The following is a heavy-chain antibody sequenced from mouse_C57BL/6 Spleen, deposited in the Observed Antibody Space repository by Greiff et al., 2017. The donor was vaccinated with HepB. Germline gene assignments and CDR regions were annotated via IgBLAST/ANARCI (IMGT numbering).Heavy chain of an antibody. D-gene: IGHD2-13*01. Sequence: EVQRVESGEGLVKPGGSLKLSCAASGFTFSSYAMSWVRQTPEKRLEWVAYISSGGDYIYYADTVKGRFTISRDNARNTLYLQMSSLKSEDTAMYYCTRGGDYSYAMDYWGQGTSVTVSS. V-gene: IGHV5-9-1*02. CDR3: TRGGDYSYAMDY. CDR1: GFTFSSYA. CDR2: ISSGGDYI. J-gene: IGHJ4*01.